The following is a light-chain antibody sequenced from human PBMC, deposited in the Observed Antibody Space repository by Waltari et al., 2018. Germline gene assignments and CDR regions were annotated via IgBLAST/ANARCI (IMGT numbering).Light chain of an antibody. V-gene: IGKV3-20*01. Sequence: EIVLTQSPGTLSLSPGERATLSCRASQSVGRPLAWYPQKPGQAPSLLIYAASNRATGIPDRFSGSGTGTDFSLNISRLEPGDFAVYYCQHYVRLPATFGQGTKVAIK. CDR3: QHYVRLPAT. CDR2: AAS. J-gene: IGKJ1*01. CDR1: QSVGRP.